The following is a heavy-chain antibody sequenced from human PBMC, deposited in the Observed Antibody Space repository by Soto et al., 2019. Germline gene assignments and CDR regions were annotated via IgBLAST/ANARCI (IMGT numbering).Heavy chain of an antibody. CDR3: ARGNYGPGSYYNFYLGGRSPYYFDY. CDR2: ISAYNGNT. CDR1: GYTFTSYG. J-gene: IGHJ4*02. V-gene: IGHV1-18*04. D-gene: IGHD3-10*01. Sequence: GASVKVSCKASGYTFTSYGISWVRQAPGQGLERMGWISAYNGNTNYAQKLQGRVTMTTDTSTSTAYMELRSLRSDDTAVYYCARGNYGPGSYYNFYLGGRSPYYFDYWGQGTLVTVSS.